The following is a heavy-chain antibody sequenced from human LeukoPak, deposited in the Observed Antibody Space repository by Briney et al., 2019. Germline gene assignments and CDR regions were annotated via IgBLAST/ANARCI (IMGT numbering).Heavy chain of an antibody. D-gene: IGHD1-14*01. Sequence: PSQTLSLTCTVSGGSISSGSYYWSWIRQPAGKGLEWIGRIYASGSTNYNPSLKSRVTISVDTSKNQFSLKLSSATAADTAVYYCARGSGGLNWFDPWGQGTLVTVSS. CDR2: IYASGST. CDR3: ARGSGGLNWFDP. CDR1: GGSISSGSYY. V-gene: IGHV4-61*02. J-gene: IGHJ5*02.